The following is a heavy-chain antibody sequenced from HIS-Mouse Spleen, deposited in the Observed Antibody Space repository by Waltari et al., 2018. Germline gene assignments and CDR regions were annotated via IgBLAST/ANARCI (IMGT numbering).Heavy chain of an antibody. CDR1: GFPFSSYA. V-gene: IGHV3-30*04. CDR3: ARDRWGSGSYRPYYFDY. D-gene: IGHD3-10*01. CDR2: ISYDGSNK. J-gene: IGHJ4*02. Sequence: QVQLVESGGGVVQPGRSLRLSCAASGFPFSSYAMHWVRQAPGKGLEWVAVISYDGSNKYYADSVKGRFTISRDNSKNTLYLQMNSLRAEDTAVYYCARDRWGSGSYRPYYFDYWGQGTLVTVSS.